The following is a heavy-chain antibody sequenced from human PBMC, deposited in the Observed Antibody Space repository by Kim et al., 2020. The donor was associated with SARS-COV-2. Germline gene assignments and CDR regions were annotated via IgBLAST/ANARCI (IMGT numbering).Heavy chain of an antibody. Sequence: SETLSLTCTVSGGSISSGGYYWSWIRQHPGKGLEWIGYIYYSGSTYYNPSLKSRVTISVDTSKNQFSLKLSSVTAADTAVYYCARGAYSSSPNYYYGMDVWGQGTTVTVSS. J-gene: IGHJ6*02. D-gene: IGHD6-13*01. V-gene: IGHV4-31*03. CDR1: GGSISSGGYY. CDR3: ARGAYSSSPNYYYGMDV. CDR2: IYYSGST.